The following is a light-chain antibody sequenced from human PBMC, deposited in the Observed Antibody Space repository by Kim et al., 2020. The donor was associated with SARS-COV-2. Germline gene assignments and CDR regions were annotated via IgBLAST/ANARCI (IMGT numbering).Light chain of an antibody. J-gene: IGLJ2*01. Sequence: SYELTQPPSVSVAPGKTATISCGGANLAAKSVHWYQQKPGQAPVLVIYYNNDRPSGIPERISGSTSGNTATLTISRVEAGDEADYYCQVWDSDSYHVVFGGGTQLTVL. CDR3: QVWDSDSYHVV. V-gene: IGLV3-21*04. CDR2: YNN. CDR1: NLAAKS.